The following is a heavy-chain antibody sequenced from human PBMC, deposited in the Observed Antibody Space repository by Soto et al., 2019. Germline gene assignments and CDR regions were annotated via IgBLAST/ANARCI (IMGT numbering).Heavy chain of an antibody. V-gene: IGHV3-23*01. CDR2: VSPSGSNT. D-gene: IGHD6-19*01. CDR3: ARRDSSVWYPLDY. CDR1: GITFGSRA. J-gene: IGHJ4*02. Sequence: GGSLRLSCVASGITFGSRAMGWVRQAPGEGLEWVSSVSPSGSNTYYADSVKGRFTMSRDNSDNRLHLQMNSLRAEDTAVYFCARRDSSVWYPLDYWGQGTLVTVSS.